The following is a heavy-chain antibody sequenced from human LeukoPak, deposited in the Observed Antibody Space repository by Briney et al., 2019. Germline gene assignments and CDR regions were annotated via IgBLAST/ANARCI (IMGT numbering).Heavy chain of an antibody. CDR1: GGSFSGYY. J-gene: IGHJ4*02. Sequence: SETLSLTCAVYGGSFSGYYWSWIRQPPGKGLEWIGEINHSGSTNYNPSLKSRVTISVDTSKNQFSLKLSSVTAADTAVYYCASGAAAGNLNYWGQGTLVTVSS. V-gene: IGHV4-34*01. D-gene: IGHD6-13*01. CDR3: ASGAAAGNLNY. CDR2: INHSGST.